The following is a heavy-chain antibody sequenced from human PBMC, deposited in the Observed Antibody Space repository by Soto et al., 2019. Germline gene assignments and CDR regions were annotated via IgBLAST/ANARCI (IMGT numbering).Heavy chain of an antibody. D-gene: IGHD6-13*01. V-gene: IGHV6-1*01. CDR2: TYCRCNWYN. Sequence: QTLSVTRAISGDSVSSNSAAWNWIRQSPSRGLEWLGTTYCRCNWYNDYAVAVKSRITLSPDTSKTQFSLQLNSVTPDDTAVYYCARGRYSSSGDRNYYYGMDVWGQGTTVTVSS. CDR3: ARGRYSSSGDRNYYYGMDV. J-gene: IGHJ6*02. CDR1: GDSVSSNSAA.